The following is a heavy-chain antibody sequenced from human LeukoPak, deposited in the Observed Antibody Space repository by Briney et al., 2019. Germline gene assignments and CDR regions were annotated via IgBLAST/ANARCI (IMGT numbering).Heavy chain of an antibody. D-gene: IGHD5-18*01. V-gene: IGHV1-69*05. Sequence: ASVKVSCKASGYTFTGYYMHWVRQAPGQGLEWMGRIIPIFGTANYAQKFQGRVTITTDESTSTAYMELSSLRSEDTAVYYCARGSVDTAMAYYFDYWGQGTLVTVSS. CDR3: ARGSVDTAMAYYFDY. CDR1: GYTFTGYY. J-gene: IGHJ4*02. CDR2: IIPIFGTA.